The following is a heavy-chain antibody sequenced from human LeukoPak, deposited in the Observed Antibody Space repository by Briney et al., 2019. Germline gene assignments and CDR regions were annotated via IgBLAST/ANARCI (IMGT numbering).Heavy chain of an antibody. CDR3: AASGSNRPGIPPY. J-gene: IGHJ4*02. V-gene: IGHV3-53*01. Sequence: GGSLRLSCAASGFTVSSNYMSWVRQAPGKGLEWVSVIYSGGSTYYADSVKGRFTISRDNSKNTLYLQMNSLRAEDTAVYYCAASGSNRPGIPPYWGQGTLVTVSS. CDR1: GFTVSSNY. CDR2: IYSGGST. D-gene: IGHD3-3*01.